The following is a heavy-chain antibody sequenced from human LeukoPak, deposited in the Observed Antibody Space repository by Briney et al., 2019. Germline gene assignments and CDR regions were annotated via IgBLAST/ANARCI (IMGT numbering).Heavy chain of an antibody. Sequence: EASVTVSFTASGGTFNIYAISWVRQAPGQGLEWMGRIIPILGIANYAQKFQGRVTITADKSTSTAYMELSSLRSEDTAVSYCARHRGVATPKGEWFDPWGQGTLVTVSS. D-gene: IGHD5-12*01. CDR1: GGTFNIYA. V-gene: IGHV1-69*04. CDR2: IIPILGIA. CDR3: ARHRGVATPKGEWFDP. J-gene: IGHJ5*02.